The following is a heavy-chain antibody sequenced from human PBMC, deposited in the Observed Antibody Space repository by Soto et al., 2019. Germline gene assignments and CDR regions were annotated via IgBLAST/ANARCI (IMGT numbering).Heavy chain of an antibody. CDR2: ISTYSGNT. V-gene: IGHV1-18*01. Sequence: QVQMVQSGAEVKKPGASVKVSCRASGYTFTTNGISWVRQAPGQGLEWMGWISTYSGNTNYAQNLQGRVTMTTDTSTSTAYMELRRLRSDDTALYYCARDKSHGFDIWGQGTMVTVSS. CDR3: ARDKSHGFDI. CDR1: GYTFTTNG. J-gene: IGHJ3*02.